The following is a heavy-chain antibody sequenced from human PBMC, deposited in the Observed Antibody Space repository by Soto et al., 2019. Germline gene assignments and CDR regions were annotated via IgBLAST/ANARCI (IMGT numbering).Heavy chain of an antibody. Sequence: PSETLSLTCAVYGGSFSGYYWSWIRQPPGKGLEWIGEINHSGSTNYNPSLKSRVTISVDTSKNQFSLKLSSVTAADTAVYYCASITGYGSGSSVSWGQGTLVTVSS. CDR3: ASITGYGSGSSVS. CDR2: INHSGST. CDR1: GGSFSGYY. J-gene: IGHJ5*02. V-gene: IGHV4-34*01. D-gene: IGHD3-10*01.